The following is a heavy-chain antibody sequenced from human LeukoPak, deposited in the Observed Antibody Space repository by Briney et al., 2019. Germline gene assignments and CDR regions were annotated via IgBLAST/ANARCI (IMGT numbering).Heavy chain of an antibody. Sequence: SETLSLTCTVSGGSISSYYWSWIRQPPGKGLEWIGYIYYSGSTNYNPSLKSRVTISVDTSKNQFSLKLSSVTAADTAVYYCARGLGTLHDWVVRGAKGYYYMDVWGKGTTVTVSS. J-gene: IGHJ6*03. CDR1: GGSISSYY. D-gene: IGHD3-10*01. CDR3: ARGLGTLHDWVVRGAKGYYYMDV. V-gene: IGHV4-59*01. CDR2: IYYSGST.